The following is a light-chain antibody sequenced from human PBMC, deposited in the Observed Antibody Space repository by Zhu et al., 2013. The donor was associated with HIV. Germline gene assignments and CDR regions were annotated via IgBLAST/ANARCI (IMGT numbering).Light chain of an antibody. J-gene: IGKJ1*01. CDR1: QTINNW. V-gene: IGKV1-33*01. Sequence: DIQMTQSPSTLSASVGDRVTITCRASQTINNWLAWYQQKPGKAPKLLIYGASNLETGVPARFTGGGSGTDFTFTITSLLPEDVATYYCQQQANLPRTFGQGTRVGNQ. CDR2: GAS. CDR3: QQQANLPRT.